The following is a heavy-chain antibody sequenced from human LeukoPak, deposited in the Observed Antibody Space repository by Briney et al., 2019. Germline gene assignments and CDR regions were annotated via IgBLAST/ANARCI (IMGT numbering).Heavy chain of an antibody. Sequence: SETLSLTCSVSGDSIRTYYWSWIRQPPGKGLEWIGYIIDTGSTNYKPSLKTRLAMSVDVSKNQISLKLSSVTAADTAVYYCARDGYGGIDNWGQGILVTVSS. J-gene: IGHJ4*02. D-gene: IGHD4-23*01. CDR3: ARDGYGGIDN. CDR1: GDSIRTYY. V-gene: IGHV4-59*01. CDR2: IIDTGST.